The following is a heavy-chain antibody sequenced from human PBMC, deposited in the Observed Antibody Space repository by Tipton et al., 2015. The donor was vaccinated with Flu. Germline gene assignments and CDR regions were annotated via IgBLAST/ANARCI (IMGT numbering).Heavy chain of an antibody. J-gene: IGHJ1*01. CDR2: IYYSGST. CDR3: AREKDSSGSEYFQH. CDR1: NYSISSRYY. Sequence: LRFSCSVSNYSISSRYYWGWIRQPPGKGLEWIGCIYYSGSTYYNPSLKSRVTISVDTSRNQFTLKLSSVTAADTAVYYCAREKDSSGSEYFQHWGQGTLVTVSS. V-gene: IGHV4-38-2*02. D-gene: IGHD6-19*01.